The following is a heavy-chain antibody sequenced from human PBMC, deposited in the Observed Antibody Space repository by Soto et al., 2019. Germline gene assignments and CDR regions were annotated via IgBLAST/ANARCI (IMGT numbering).Heavy chain of an antibody. Sequence: GGSLRLSCAASGFTFSSHSMNWVRRAPGKGLEWVSYISSSTRTIYYADSVKGRFTVSRDNAKNSLYLQMNSLRAEDTAVYYCARDDEMGYFDYWGQGVLVTVSS. CDR3: ARDDEMGYFDY. V-gene: IGHV3-48*01. CDR2: ISSSTRTI. CDR1: GFTFSSHS. D-gene: IGHD3-16*01. J-gene: IGHJ4*02.